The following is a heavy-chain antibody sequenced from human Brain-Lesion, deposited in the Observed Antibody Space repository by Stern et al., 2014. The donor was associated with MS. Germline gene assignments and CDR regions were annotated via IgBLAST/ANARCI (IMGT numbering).Heavy chain of an antibody. Sequence: QVQLVESGAEVKKPGASVKVSCKTSGYIFTGYYIHWVRQAPGQGLEWMAWINPNTGGTKYDEKFQGRGTMIRDKSSSTAYVELSSLTSDDTAVYYCARDQRGITIFGVVTDYYYLGMDVWGQGTTVTVSS. CDR2: INPNTGGT. J-gene: IGHJ6*02. CDR1: GYIFTGYY. D-gene: IGHD3-3*01. V-gene: IGHV1-2*02. CDR3: ARDQRGITIFGVVTDYYYLGMDV.